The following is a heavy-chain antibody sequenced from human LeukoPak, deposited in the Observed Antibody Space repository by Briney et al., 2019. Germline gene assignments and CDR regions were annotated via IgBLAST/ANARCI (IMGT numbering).Heavy chain of an antibody. V-gene: IGHV1-18*01. CDR3: ARDLDQYNGRFGGFGHDF. Sequence: ASVKVSCKASGGTFSSYAISWVRQAPGQGLEWMGRISAYNGNTNYAQSLQGRVTMTTDTSTSTVYMEMRSLTSDDTAVYYCARDLDQYNGRFGGFGHDFWGQGTLVTVSS. CDR1: GGTFSSYA. CDR2: ISAYNGNT. D-gene: IGHD3-10*01. J-gene: IGHJ4*02.